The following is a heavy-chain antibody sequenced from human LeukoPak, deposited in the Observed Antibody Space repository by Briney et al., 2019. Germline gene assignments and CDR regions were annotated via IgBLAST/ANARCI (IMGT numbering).Heavy chain of an antibody. Sequence: PGRSLRLSCAASGFTFCSYGMHWVRQAPGKGLEWVAVISYDGSNKYYADSVKGRFTISRDDSKNTLYVQMNSLRGDDAAVYYCAKDSGYASAFDIWGQGTMVTVSS. CDR3: AKDSGYASAFDI. V-gene: IGHV3-30*18. J-gene: IGHJ3*02. CDR2: ISYDGSNK. CDR1: GFTFCSYG. D-gene: IGHD5-12*01.